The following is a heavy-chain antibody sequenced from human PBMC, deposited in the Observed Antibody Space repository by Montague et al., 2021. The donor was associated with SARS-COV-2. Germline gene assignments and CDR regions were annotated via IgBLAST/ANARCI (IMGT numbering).Heavy chain of an antibody. CDR2: IYYSGST. D-gene: IGHD6-19*01. J-gene: IGHJ6*02. CDR1: GGSISSVGYY. Sequence: TLSLTCTVSGGSISSVGYYWSWIRQHPGKGLEWIGYIYYSGSTYYNPSLKSRVTISVDTSKNQSSLKLSSVTAADTAVVYCARAFGPYSSGWGYYYDMDGWGQGTTVTVS. CDR3: ARAFGPYSSGWGYYYDMDG. V-gene: IGHV4-31*03.